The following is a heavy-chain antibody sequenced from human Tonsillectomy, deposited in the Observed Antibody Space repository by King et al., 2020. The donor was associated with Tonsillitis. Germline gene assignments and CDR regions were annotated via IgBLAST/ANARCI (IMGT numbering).Heavy chain of an antibody. CDR1: GGSFSGYY. D-gene: IGHD2-2*01. V-gene: IGHV4-34*01. CDR3: ARVDIVVVPTTLSYFDL. CDR2: INHSGST. Sequence: VQLQQWGAGLLKPSETLSLTCAVYGGSFSGYYWSWIRQPPGKGLEWIGEINHSGSTNYNPSLKSRVTISLDTSKNQFSLKLSSVTAADTAVYYCARVDIVVVPTTLSYFDLWGRGTLVTVSS. J-gene: IGHJ2*01.